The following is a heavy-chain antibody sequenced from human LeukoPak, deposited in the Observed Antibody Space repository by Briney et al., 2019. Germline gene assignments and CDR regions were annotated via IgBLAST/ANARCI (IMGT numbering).Heavy chain of an antibody. J-gene: IGHJ4*02. CDR3: ARGSHNNYYDSSGYPH. V-gene: IGHV1-2*06. Sequence: ASVKASCKASGYTFTGYYMHWVRQAPGQGLEWMGRVNPNSGGTNYAQKFQGRVTMTRDTSISTAYVELSRLRSDDTAVYYCARGSHNNYYDSSGYPHWGQGTLVTVSS. CDR2: VNPNSGGT. D-gene: IGHD3-22*01. CDR1: GYTFTGYY.